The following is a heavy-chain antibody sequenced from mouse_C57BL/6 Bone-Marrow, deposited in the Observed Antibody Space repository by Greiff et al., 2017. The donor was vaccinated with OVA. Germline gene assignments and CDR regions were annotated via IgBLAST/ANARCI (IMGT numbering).Heavy chain of an antibody. J-gene: IGHJ3*01. CDR3: ARITELYYSNYEFAY. CDR1: GFSLSTFGMG. CDR2: IWLDDDK. D-gene: IGHD2-5*01. Sequence: QVTLKESGPGILQPSQTLSLTCSFSGFSLSTFGMGVGWIRQPSGKGLEWLAHIWLDDDKYYNPALKSRLTISKDTSKNQVFLKIANVDTADTATYYCARITELYYSNYEFAYWGQGTLVTVSA. V-gene: IGHV8-8*01.